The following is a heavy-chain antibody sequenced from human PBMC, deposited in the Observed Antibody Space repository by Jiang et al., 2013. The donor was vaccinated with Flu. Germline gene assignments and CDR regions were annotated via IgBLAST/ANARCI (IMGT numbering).Heavy chain of an antibody. J-gene: IGHJ5*02. D-gene: IGHD3-16*01. CDR3: TTEPPLMITFGGVTNWFDP. Sequence: PVKGRFTISRDDSKNTLYLQMNSLKTEDTAVYYCTTEPPLMITFGGVTNWFDPWGQGTLVTVSS. V-gene: IGHV3-15*01.